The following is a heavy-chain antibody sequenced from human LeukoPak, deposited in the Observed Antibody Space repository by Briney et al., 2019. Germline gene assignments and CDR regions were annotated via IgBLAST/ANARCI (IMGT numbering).Heavy chain of an antibody. D-gene: IGHD3-9*01. J-gene: IGHJ5*02. CDR1: GGSISSYY. CDR2: IDYSGTA. V-gene: IGHV4-59*01. CDR3: ARVPDYDILTERVNWFDP. Sequence: SETLSLTCTVSGGSISSYYWSWIRRPPGKGLEWIGYIDYSGTANYNPSLKSRVTISVDTSKNQFSLKLSSVTAADTAVYYCARVPDYDILTERVNWFDPWGQGTLVTVSS.